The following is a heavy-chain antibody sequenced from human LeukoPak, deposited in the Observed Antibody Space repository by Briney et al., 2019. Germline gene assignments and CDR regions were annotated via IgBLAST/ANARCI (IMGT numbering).Heavy chain of an antibody. Sequence: GGSLRLSRAASGFTFSTYWMSWVRQAPGKGLEWVANIKQDGSEKYYVDSVKGRFTISRDYAKNSLYLQMNSLRAEDTAMYYCARDSAGNDCWGQGTLVTVSS. CDR1: GFTFSTYW. J-gene: IGHJ4*02. CDR3: ARDSAGNDC. D-gene: IGHD6-13*01. CDR2: IKQDGSEK. V-gene: IGHV3-7*01.